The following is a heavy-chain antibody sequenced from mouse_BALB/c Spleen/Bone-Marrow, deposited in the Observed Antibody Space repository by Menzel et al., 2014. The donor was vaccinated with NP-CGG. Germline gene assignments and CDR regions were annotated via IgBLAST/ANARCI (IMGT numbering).Heavy chain of an antibody. CDR3: VRSRLRDWYFDV. CDR1: GNTFTSYD. D-gene: IGHD1-2*01. Sequence: VKVVESGVELVKPGASVKLSCKASGNTFTSYDINWVRQRPEQGLEWIGWIFPGDGTTKYNEKFKGKATLSTDKSSSTVHMQLSRLTSEDSAVYFCVRSRLRDWYFDVWGAGTTVTISS. CDR2: IFPGDGTT. J-gene: IGHJ1*01. V-gene: IGHV1S56*01.